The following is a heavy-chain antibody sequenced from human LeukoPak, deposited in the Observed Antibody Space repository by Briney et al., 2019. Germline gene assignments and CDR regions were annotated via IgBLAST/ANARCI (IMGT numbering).Heavy chain of an antibody. J-gene: IGHJ4*02. CDR3: ARGRDSRGYQFMGFDS. CDR1: GGSISSYY. D-gene: IGHD3-22*01. V-gene: IGHV4-4*07. CDR2: IWADGAP. Sequence: SETLSLTRTVSGGSISSYYWSWIRQPAGKGLEWIGRIWADGAPTYRPSLKSRVTISVDTSKNQFSLRLSSVTAADTAVYYCARGRDSRGYQFMGFDSWGQGTLVTVSS.